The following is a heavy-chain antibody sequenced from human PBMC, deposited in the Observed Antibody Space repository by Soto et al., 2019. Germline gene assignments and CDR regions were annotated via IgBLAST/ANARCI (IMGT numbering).Heavy chain of an antibody. CDR2: INHSGST. D-gene: IGHD1-26*01. CDR3: ARVVGGSYPRSYYYYYYGMDV. J-gene: IGHJ6*02. CDR1: GGSFSGYY. Sequence: QVQLQQWGAGLLKPSETLSLTCAVYGGSFSGYYWSWIRQPPGKGLEWIGEINHSGSTNYNPSLKSRVTISVDTSKNQFSLKLSSVTAADTAVYYCARVVGGSYPRSYYYYYYGMDVWGQGTTVTVSS. V-gene: IGHV4-34*01.